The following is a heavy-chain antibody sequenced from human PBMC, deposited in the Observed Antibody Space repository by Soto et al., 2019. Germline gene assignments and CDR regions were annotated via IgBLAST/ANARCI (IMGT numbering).Heavy chain of an antibody. CDR1: GGSVTSDEDY. CDR3: ATESGSTYGYFDY. D-gene: IGHD4-17*01. CDR2: ISNSGST. Sequence: NPSETLFLTCTVSGGSVTSDEDYWSWIRQSPGKGLEWIGYISNSGSTGYNPSLKTRLSMSVDRSKNQFTLRLTSVTAADTAVYFCATESGSTYGYFDYWGQGTQVTVSS. J-gene: IGHJ4*02. V-gene: IGHV4-30-4*01.